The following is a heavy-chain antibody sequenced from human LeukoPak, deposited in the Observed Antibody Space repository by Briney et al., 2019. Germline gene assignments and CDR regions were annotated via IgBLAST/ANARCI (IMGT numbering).Heavy chain of an antibody. CDR1: GGSFSGYY. D-gene: IGHD3-3*01. CDR2: INHSGST. J-gene: IGHJ5*02. CDR3: ARDSYTIFGVVIKTPYNWFDP. V-gene: IGHV4-34*01. Sequence: SETLSLTCAVYGGSFSGYYWSWIRQPPGKGLEWIGEINHSGSTNYNPSLKSRVTISVDTSKNQFSLKLSSVTAADKAVYYCARDSYTIFGVVIKTPYNWFDPWGQGTLVTVSS.